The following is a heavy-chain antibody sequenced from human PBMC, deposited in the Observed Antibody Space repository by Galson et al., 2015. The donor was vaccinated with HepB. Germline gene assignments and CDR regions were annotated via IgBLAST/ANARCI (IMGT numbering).Heavy chain of an antibody. CDR2: ISSSSSYT. J-gene: IGHJ6*02. CDR1: GFTFSDYY. Sequence: SLRLSCAASGFTFSDYYMSWIRQAPGKGLEWVSYISSSSSYTNYADSVKGRFTISRDNAKNSLYLQMNSLRAEDTAVYYCARDMGRSSGWYGMDVWGQGTTVTVSS. CDR3: ARDMGRSSGWYGMDV. D-gene: IGHD6-19*01. V-gene: IGHV3-11*06.